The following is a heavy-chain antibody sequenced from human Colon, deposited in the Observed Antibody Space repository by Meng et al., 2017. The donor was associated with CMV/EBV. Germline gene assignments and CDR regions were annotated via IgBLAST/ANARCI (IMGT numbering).Heavy chain of an antibody. J-gene: IGHJ4*02. CDR3: AKGGAYCSGGSCSSPFDY. D-gene: IGHD2-15*01. Sequence: FPFGSYVMSWVRQAPGKGLELVSSISESGDVIHYADSVKGRFTISRDNSRNTLYLQMNSLRAEDTAVYYCAKGGAYCSGGSCSSPFDYWGQGTLVTVSS. CDR1: FPFGSYV. V-gene: IGHV3-23*01. CDR2: ISESGDVI.